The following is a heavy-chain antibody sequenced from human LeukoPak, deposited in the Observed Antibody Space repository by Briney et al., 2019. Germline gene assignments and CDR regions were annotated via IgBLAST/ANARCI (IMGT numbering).Heavy chain of an antibody. Sequence: SETLSLTCTVSSYSISSGYYWGWIRQPPGKGLEWIGSIYHSGSTYYNPSLKSRVTISVDTSKNQFSLKLSSVTAADTAVYYCARSLPYYYGSGTPPQNSNWFDPRGQGTLVTVSS. D-gene: IGHD3-10*01. CDR3: ARSLPYYYGSGTPPQNSNWFDP. V-gene: IGHV4-38-2*02. CDR1: SYSISSGYY. CDR2: IYHSGST. J-gene: IGHJ5*02.